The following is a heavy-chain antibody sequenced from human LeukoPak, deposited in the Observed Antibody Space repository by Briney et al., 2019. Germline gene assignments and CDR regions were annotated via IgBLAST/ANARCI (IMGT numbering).Heavy chain of an antibody. Sequence: GSLRLSCAASGFTFSSYSMNWVRQAPGKGLEWVSSISSSSSYIYYADSVKGRFTISRDNAKNSLYLQMNSLRAEDTAVYYCARLTGYSSSSGYYYGMDLWGQGTTVTVSS. CDR1: GFTFSSYS. D-gene: IGHD6-6*01. CDR2: ISSSSSYI. CDR3: ARLTGYSSSSGYYYGMDL. J-gene: IGHJ6*02. V-gene: IGHV3-21*01.